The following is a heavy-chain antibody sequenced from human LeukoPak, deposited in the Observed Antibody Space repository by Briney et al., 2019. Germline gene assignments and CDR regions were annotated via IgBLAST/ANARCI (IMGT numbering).Heavy chain of an antibody. D-gene: IGHD2-2*01. CDR1: GYSISSGYY. CDR2: IYHSGST. V-gene: IGHV4-38-2*02. CDR3: ARALGQLPSRY. J-gene: IGHJ4*02. Sequence: PSETLSLTCTVSGYSISSGYYCGWIRQPPGKGLEWIGSIYHSGSTYYNPSLKSRVTISVDTSKNQFSLKLSSVTAADTAVYYCARALGQLPSRYWGQGTLVTVSS.